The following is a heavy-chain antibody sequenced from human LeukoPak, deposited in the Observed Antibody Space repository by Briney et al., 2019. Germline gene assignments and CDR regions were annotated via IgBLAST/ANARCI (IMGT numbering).Heavy chain of an antibody. V-gene: IGHV3-66*01. D-gene: IGHD3-9*01. CDR1: GFTVSSSY. Sequence: GGSLRLSCAASGFTVSSSYMSWVRQAPGKGLEWVSVIYSGGSTYYADSVKGRFTISRDNSKNTLYLQMSSLRAEDTAVYYCVKDRPLLRYFDWFSDAFDIWGQGTMVTVSS. J-gene: IGHJ3*02. CDR3: VKDRPLLRYFDWFSDAFDI. CDR2: IYSGGST.